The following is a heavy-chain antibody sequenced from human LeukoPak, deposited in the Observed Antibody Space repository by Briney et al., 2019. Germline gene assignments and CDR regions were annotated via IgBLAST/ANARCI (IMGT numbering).Heavy chain of an antibody. CDR3: ARGLIGYDILTGLIDY. V-gene: IGHV3-11*04. D-gene: IGHD3-9*01. Sequence: GGSLRLSCAASGFTFSDYYMSWIRQAPGKGLEWVSYISSSGSTIYYADSAKGRFTISRDNAKNSLYLQMNSLRAEDTAVYYCARGLIGYDILTGLIDYWGQGTLVTVSS. CDR2: ISSSGSTI. CDR1: GFTFSDYY. J-gene: IGHJ4*02.